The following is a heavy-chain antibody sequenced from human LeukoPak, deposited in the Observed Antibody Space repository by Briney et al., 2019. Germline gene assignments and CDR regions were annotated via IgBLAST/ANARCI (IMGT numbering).Heavy chain of an antibody. V-gene: IGHV4-34*01. CDR3: ARGRSGYSYGYPFDY. Sequence: SETLSLTCAVYGGSFSGYYWSWIRQPPGKGLEWIGEINHSGSTNYNPSLKSRVTISVDTSKNQFSLKLSSVTAADTAVYYCARGRSGYSYGYPFDYWGQGTLVTVSS. D-gene: IGHD5-18*01. CDR2: INHSGST. J-gene: IGHJ4*02. CDR1: GGSFSGYY.